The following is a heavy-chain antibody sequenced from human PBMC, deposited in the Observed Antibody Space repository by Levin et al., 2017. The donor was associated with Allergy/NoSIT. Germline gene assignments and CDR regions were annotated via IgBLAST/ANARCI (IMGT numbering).Heavy chain of an antibody. Sequence: GGSLRLSCAASGFTFSSYAMSWVRQAPGKGLEWVSAISGSGGSTYYADSVKGRFTISRDNSKNTLYLQMNSLRAEDTAVYYCAKDVSRITMVQVDYWGQGTLVTVSS. CDR3: AKDVSRITMVQVDY. CDR2: ISGSGGST. V-gene: IGHV3-23*01. J-gene: IGHJ4*02. CDR1: GFTFSSYA. D-gene: IGHD3-10*01.